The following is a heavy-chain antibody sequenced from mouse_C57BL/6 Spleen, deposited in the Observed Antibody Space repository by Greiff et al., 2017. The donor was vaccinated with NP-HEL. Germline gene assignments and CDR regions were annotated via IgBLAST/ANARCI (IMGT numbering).Heavy chain of an antibody. D-gene: IGHD4-1*01. CDR1: GFTFSDYG. V-gene: IGHV5-17*01. CDR3: ANNWYVAY. Sequence: EVQLVESGGGLVKPGGSLKLSCAASGFTFSDYGMHWVRQAPEKGLEWVAYISSGSSTIYYADTVKGRFTISRDNAKNTRFLQMTSLRSEDTTLYYCANNWYVAYWGQGTLVTVSA. CDR2: ISSGSSTI. J-gene: IGHJ3*01.